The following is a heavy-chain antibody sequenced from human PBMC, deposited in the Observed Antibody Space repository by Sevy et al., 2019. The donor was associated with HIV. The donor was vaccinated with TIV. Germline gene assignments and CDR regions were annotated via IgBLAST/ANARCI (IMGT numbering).Heavy chain of an antibody. CDR1: SGSISSYY. CDR2: IHSSGTT. J-gene: IGHJ5*02. Sequence: SETLSLTCTVSSGSISSYYWSWIRQPPGKGLEYIGYIHSSGTTNYNPSLKSRVTISVDTSKNQFSLNLSSVTAAGTGGYYCTGAPPVRRGDDSLNWFGPWGQGTLVTVSS. V-gene: IGHV4-59*01. D-gene: IGHD5-12*01. CDR3: TGAPPVRRGDDSLNWFGP.